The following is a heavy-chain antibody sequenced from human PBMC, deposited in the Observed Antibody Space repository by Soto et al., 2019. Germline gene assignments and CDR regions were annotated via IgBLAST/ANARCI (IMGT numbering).Heavy chain of an antibody. CDR2: ISSSSSYI. CDR3: ARGDYDFWRGYYGMDV. CDR1: GFTFSSYS. V-gene: IGHV3-21*01. J-gene: IGHJ6*02. Sequence: LRLSCAASGFTFSSYSMNWVRRAPGKGLEWVSSISSSSSYIYYADSVKGRFTISRDNAKNSLYLQMNSLRAEDTAVYYCARGDYDFWRGYYGMDVWGQGTTVTVSS. D-gene: IGHD3-3*01.